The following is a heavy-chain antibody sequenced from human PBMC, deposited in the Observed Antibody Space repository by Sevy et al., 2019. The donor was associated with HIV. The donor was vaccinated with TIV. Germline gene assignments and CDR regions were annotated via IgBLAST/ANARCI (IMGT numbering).Heavy chain of an antibody. Sequence: GGSLRLSCAVSGFSFSHYAFHWVRQAPGKGLEWVSLISYDGTYKYYEDSVKGRFTISRDNSKNTRYLQMNSLRGNDTAVYYCARVAVSYCTNDCYHRFDYWGPGALVTVSS. V-gene: IGHV3-30-3*01. CDR2: ISYDGTYK. D-gene: IGHD2-8*01. CDR3: ARVAVSYCTNDCYHRFDY. J-gene: IGHJ4*02. CDR1: GFSFSHYA.